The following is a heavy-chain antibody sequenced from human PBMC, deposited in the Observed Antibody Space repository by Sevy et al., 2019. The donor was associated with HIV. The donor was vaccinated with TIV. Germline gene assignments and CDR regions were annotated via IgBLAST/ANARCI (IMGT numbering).Heavy chain of an antibody. J-gene: IGHJ6*02. CDR1: GFTFSSYA. CDR3: AKVIAAAVIYYYYGMDV. CDR2: ISGSGGST. Sequence: GSLRLSCAASGFTFSSYAMSWVRQAPGKGLEWVSAISGSGGSTYYADSVKGRFTISRDNSKNTLYLQMNSLRAEDTAVYYCAKVIAAAVIYYYYGMDVWGQGTTVTVSS. D-gene: IGHD6-13*01. V-gene: IGHV3-23*01.